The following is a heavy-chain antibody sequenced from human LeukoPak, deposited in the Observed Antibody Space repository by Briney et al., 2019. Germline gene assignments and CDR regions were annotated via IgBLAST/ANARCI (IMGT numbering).Heavy chain of an antibody. Sequence: PGRSLSLSCAASGFTFSSYAMSWVRQAPGKGLEWVSYISGSGTNTYYADSVKGRFTISRDNSKNTLYLQMNSLRVDDTAVYYCANDYGDYSNWLDPWGQGTLVTVSS. V-gene: IGHV3-23*01. CDR1: GFTFSSYA. CDR2: ISGSGTNT. CDR3: ANDYGDYSNWLDP. J-gene: IGHJ5*02. D-gene: IGHD4-17*01.